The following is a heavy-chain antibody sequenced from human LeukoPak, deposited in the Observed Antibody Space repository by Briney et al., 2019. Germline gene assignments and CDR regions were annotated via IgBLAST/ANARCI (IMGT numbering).Heavy chain of an antibody. J-gene: IGHJ4*02. D-gene: IGHD3-22*01. CDR2: IIPIFGTA. CDR1: GGTFSSYA. Sequence: SVKVSCKASGGTFSSYAISWVRQAPGQGLEWMGGIIPIFGTANYAQKFQGRVTITADESTSTAYMELSSLRSEDTAVYYCARDRDYYDSSGLDYWGQGTLVTVSS. CDR3: ARDRDYYDSSGLDY. V-gene: IGHV1-69*13.